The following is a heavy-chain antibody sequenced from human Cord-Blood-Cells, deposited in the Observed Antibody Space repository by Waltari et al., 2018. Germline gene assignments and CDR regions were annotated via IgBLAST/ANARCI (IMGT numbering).Heavy chain of an antibody. D-gene: IGHD6-13*01. CDR1: GGSISSGSYY. CDR2: IYTSGST. CDR3: ARRYSSSWYAFDI. J-gene: IGHJ3*02. Sequence: QVQLQESGPGLVKPSQTLSLTCTVSGGSISSGSYYWRWIRQSAGKGLEWIGYIYTSGSTNYNPSLKSRVTISVDTSKNQFSLKLSSVTAADTAVYYCARRYSSSWYAFDIWGQGTMVTVSS. V-gene: IGHV4-61*09.